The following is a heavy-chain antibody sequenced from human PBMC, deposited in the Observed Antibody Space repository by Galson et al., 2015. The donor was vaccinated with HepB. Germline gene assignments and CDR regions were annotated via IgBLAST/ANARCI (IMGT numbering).Heavy chain of an antibody. Sequence: SVKVSCKASGGTFSSYAISWVRQAPGQGLEWMGRIIPILGIANYAQKFQGRVTITADKSTSTAYMELSSLRSEDTAVYYCARDPDRWGGSSGFDWYFDLWGRGTLVTVSS. D-gene: IGHD6-19*01. CDR1: GGTFSSYA. CDR2: IIPILGIA. CDR3: ARDPDRWGGSSGFDWYFDL. V-gene: IGHV1-69*04. J-gene: IGHJ2*01.